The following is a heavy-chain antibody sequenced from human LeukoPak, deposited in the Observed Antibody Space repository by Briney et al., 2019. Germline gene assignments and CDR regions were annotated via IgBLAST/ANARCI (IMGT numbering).Heavy chain of an antibody. CDR1: GFTFSSYA. V-gene: IGHV3-23*01. CDR2: ISDAGATT. J-gene: IGHJ4*02. Sequence: PGGSLRLSCAASGFTFSSYAMHWVRQAPGKGLEWVSAISDAGATTYYADSVKGRFTISRDNSRSTLYLQMNSLRAEDTALYYCAKDTSIGRFCTNGVCSPFVYWGEGTMVTVSS. D-gene: IGHD2-8*01. CDR3: AKDTSIGRFCTNGVCSPFVY.